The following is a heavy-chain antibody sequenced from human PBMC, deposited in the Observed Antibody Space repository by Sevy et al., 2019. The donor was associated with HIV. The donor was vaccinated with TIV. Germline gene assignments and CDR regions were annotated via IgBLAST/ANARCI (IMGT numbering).Heavy chain of an antibody. CDR1: GFTFGNYA. J-gene: IGHJ4*02. CDR2: ISWNSGSM. Sequence: GGSLRLSCAGSGFTFGNYAMYWVRQSPGKGLEWVSGISWNSGSMGYADAVEGRFTISRDSAKNSLHLEMNSLRPEDTALYYCAKGVSGGNSGAAFGYWGQGTRVTVSS. CDR3: AKGVSGGNSGAAFGY. D-gene: IGHD2-15*01. V-gene: IGHV3-9*01.